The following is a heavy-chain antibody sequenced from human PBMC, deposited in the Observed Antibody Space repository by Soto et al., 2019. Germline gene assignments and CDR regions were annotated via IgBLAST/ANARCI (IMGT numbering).Heavy chain of an antibody. CDR3: AIGDGWFDP. CDR1: GVTFSSSA. V-gene: IGHV3-23*01. Sequence: EVQLLESGGGLVQPGGSLRLSCAASGVTFSSSAMSWVRQAPGKGLEWVSAISGGGGGSTYYGDSVKGRFTVSRDNSKNTLYLQMNSLRADDTAVYDCAIGDGWFDPWGQGTLVTVSS. J-gene: IGHJ5*02. CDR2: ISGGGGGST.